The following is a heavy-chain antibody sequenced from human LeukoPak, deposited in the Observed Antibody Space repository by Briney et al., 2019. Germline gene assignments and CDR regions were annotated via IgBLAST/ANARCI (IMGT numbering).Heavy chain of an antibody. D-gene: IGHD4-17*01. Sequence: GGSLRLSCVASGFTFSSNGMHWVRQAPGKGLEWVTFIQYDGSNKYYADSVKGRFTISRDNSKNTLYLQMNSLRAEDTAVYYCAKVPKPYGDYNNWFDPWGQGTLVTVSS. J-gene: IGHJ5*02. CDR3: AKVPKPYGDYNNWFDP. V-gene: IGHV3-30*02. CDR1: GFTFSSNG. CDR2: IQYDGSNK.